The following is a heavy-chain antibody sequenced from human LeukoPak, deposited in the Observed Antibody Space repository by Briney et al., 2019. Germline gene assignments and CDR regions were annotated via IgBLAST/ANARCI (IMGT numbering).Heavy chain of an antibody. D-gene: IGHD5-24*01. CDR3: ARGGRDGYNLYDY. CDR1: GGSISSGGYS. CDR2: IYHSGST. Sequence: PSETLSLTCAVSGGSISSGGYSWSWIRQPPGKGLEWIGYIYHSGSTYYNPSLKSRVTISVDRSKNQFSLKLSSVTAADTAVYYCARGGRDGYNLYDYWGQGTLVTVSS. V-gene: IGHV4-30-2*01. J-gene: IGHJ4*02.